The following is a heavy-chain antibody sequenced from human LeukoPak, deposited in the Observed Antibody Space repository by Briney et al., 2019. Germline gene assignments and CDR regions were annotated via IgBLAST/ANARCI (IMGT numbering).Heavy chain of an antibody. Sequence: QSGGSLRLSCAASGFTFSSYAMSWVRQAPGKGLEWVSAISGSGGGTYYADSVKGRFTISRDSSKNTLYLQMNSLRAEDTAVYYCANAGYSSGWYVGYYFDYWGQGTLVTVSS. D-gene: IGHD6-19*01. CDR1: GFTFSSYA. CDR2: ISGSGGGT. V-gene: IGHV3-23*01. J-gene: IGHJ4*02. CDR3: ANAGYSSGWYVGYYFDY.